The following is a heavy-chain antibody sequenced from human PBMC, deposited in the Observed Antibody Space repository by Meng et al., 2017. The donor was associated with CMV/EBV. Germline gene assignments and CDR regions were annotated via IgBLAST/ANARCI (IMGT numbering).Heavy chain of an antibody. CDR2: ISAYNGNT. D-gene: IGHD3-3*01. Sequence: ASVKVSCKASGYTFTSYGISWVRQAPGQGLEWMGWISAYNGNTNYAQKLQGRVTMTTDTSTSTAYMELRILRSDDTAVYYCARGYYDFWSGYSVYTLDYWGQGTLVTVSS. J-gene: IGHJ4*02. V-gene: IGHV1-18*01. CDR1: GYTFTSYG. CDR3: ARGYYDFWSGYSVYTLDY.